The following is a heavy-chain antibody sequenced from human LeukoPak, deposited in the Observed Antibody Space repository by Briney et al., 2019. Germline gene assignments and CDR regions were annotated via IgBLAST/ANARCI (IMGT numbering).Heavy chain of an antibody. CDR2: INPNSGGT. Sequence: ASVKVSLKASGYTFTGYYMHWVRQAPGQGLEWMGWINPNSGGTNYAQKFQGRVTMTRDTSISTAYMELSRLRSDDTAVYYCARDTRRDGYNYFDYWGQGTLVTVSS. D-gene: IGHD5-24*01. V-gene: IGHV1-2*02. CDR1: GYTFTGYY. J-gene: IGHJ4*02. CDR3: ARDTRRDGYNYFDY.